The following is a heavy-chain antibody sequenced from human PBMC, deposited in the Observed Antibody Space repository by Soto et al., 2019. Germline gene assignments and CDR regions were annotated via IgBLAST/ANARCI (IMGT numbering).Heavy chain of an antibody. CDR3: ALGFGSSWFDY. V-gene: IGHV1-2*02. CDR1: GYTFTANY. Sequence: QVQLVQSGAEVKDPGASVKVSCRPSGYTFTANYIHWVRQAPGQGLEWMGWMSTSSGGTRFAEKFQGRVTLTRDTFIITAYMELTTLTLDDTAVYYCALGFGSSWFDYWGQGTLVAVSS. CDR2: MSTSSGGT. D-gene: IGHD3-10*01. J-gene: IGHJ4*02.